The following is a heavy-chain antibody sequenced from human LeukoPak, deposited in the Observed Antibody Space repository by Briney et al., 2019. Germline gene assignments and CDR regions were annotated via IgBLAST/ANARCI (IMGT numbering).Heavy chain of an antibody. D-gene: IGHD1-26*01. Sequence: GGSLRLSCAASGFTFSSYWMHWVRQAPGKGLVWVSRINGDGSSTTYADSVKGRFTISRDNAKSTVYLQMNSLRAEDTAVYYCARDGTSDWYFDLWGRGTLVTVSS. J-gene: IGHJ2*01. CDR1: GFTFSSYW. V-gene: IGHV3-74*01. CDR3: ARDGTSDWYFDL. CDR2: INGDGSST.